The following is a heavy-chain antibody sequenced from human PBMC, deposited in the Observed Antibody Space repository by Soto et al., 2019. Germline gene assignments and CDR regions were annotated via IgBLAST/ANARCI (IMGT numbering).Heavy chain of an antibody. V-gene: IGHV3-30*18. CDR3: AKGILSATIGPYALDV. Sequence: QSGGGLVQPGGSLRLSCEASEFAFSSYAMHWVRQAPGKGLEWVGVISYDGNYIYYADSVKGRFTISRDNSKNTLYVQVNSLRPEDTAVYYCAKGILSATIGPYALDVWGQGTTVTVSS. D-gene: IGHD3-16*01. CDR2: ISYDGNYI. CDR1: EFAFSSYA. J-gene: IGHJ6*02.